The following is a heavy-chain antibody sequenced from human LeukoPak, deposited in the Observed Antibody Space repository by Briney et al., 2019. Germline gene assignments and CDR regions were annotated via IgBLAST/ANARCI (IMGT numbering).Heavy chain of an antibody. Sequence: SETLSLTCTVSGYSISSGYYWGWIRQPPGKGLEWIGSIYHSGSTYYNPSLKSRVTISVDTSKNQFSLQLSSVTAADTAVYYCARTSGWYPPRALDYWGQGTLVTVSS. V-gene: IGHV4-38-2*02. D-gene: IGHD6-19*01. J-gene: IGHJ4*02. CDR1: GYSISSGYY. CDR2: IYHSGST. CDR3: ARTSGWYPPRALDY.